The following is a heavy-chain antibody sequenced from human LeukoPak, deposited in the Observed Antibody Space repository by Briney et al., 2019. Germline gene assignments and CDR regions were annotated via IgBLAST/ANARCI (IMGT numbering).Heavy chain of an antibody. V-gene: IGHV4-61*02. D-gene: IGHD2-15*01. Sequence: SQTLSPTCTVSGGSISSGSYCWSWIRQPAGKGLEWIGRIYTSGSTNYNPSLKSRVTISVDTSKNQFSLKLSSVTAADTAVYYCAREIVVVVAATPYPDYYYYMDVWGKGTTVTVSS. J-gene: IGHJ6*03. CDR1: GGSISSGSYC. CDR3: AREIVVVVAATPYPDYYYYMDV. CDR2: IYTSGST.